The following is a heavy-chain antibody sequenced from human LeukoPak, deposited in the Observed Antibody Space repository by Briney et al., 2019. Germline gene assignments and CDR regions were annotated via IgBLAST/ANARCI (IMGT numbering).Heavy chain of an antibody. CDR1: GFTFSSYA. CDR2: ISSSSSYI. D-gene: IGHD4-17*01. V-gene: IGHV3-21*01. CDR3: ARVDYERHFDY. J-gene: IGHJ4*02. Sequence: QPGGSLRLSCAASGFTFSSYAMHWVRQAPGKGLEWVSSISSSSSYIYYADSVKGRFTISRDNAKNSLYLQMNSLRAEDTAVYYCARVDYERHFDYWGQGTLVTVSS.